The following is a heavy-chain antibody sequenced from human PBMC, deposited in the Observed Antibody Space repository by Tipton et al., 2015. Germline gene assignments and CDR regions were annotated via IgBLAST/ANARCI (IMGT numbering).Heavy chain of an antibody. D-gene: IGHD3-16*02. V-gene: IGHV4-34*09. Sequence: TLSLTCAVYGGSFSGYTWHWIRQPPGKGLEWIGHISYNGSTCCNPSLKSRLTTSIDTSKNQFSLNLTFVTAADTAMYYCARGGGDDYIWGSSRFDSWGQGILVTVSS. J-gene: IGHJ5*01. CDR1: GGSFSGYT. CDR2: ISYNGST. CDR3: ARGGGDDYIWGSSRFDS.